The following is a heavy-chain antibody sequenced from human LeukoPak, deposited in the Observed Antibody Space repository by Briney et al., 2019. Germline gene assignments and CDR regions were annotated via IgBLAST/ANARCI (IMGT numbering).Heavy chain of an antibody. CDR1: GFSFSSYW. Sequence: GGSRRLSCAASGFSFSSYWMSWVRQAPGKGLEWVANINPDGSNMLYVDSVKGRFTISRDNAKNSLYLQINNLSAEDTAVYFCVSGFLQWLYWGQGTLVTVSS. CDR2: INPDGSNM. V-gene: IGHV3-7*01. D-gene: IGHD3-3*01. CDR3: VSGFLQWLY. J-gene: IGHJ4*02.